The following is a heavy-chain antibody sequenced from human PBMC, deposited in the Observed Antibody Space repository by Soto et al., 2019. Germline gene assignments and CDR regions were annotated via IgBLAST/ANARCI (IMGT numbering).Heavy chain of an antibody. Sequence: EVQLVESGGGLVQPGGSLRLSCAASGFTFSGYSMFWVRQAPGKGLEYVSAINTNGVNTFYAKSVKGRFTMSRDNSKNTMYLQMGSLRAEDMAVYYCARGRVEDSSGWATYFDYWGQGTLVTVSS. V-gene: IGHV3-64*01. CDR1: GFTFSGYS. D-gene: IGHD6-19*01. CDR3: ARGRVEDSSGWATYFDY. CDR2: INTNGVNT. J-gene: IGHJ4*02.